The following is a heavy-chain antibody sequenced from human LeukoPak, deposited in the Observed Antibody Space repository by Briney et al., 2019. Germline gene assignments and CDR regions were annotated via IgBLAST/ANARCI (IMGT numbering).Heavy chain of an antibody. D-gene: IGHD3-3*01. J-gene: IGHJ4*02. CDR2: ISAYNGNT. CDR1: GYTFTSYG. CDR3: ARDRDYDFWSGYSVY. V-gene: IGHV1-18*01. Sequence: PGESLKISCKASGYTFTSYGISWVRQAPGQGLEWMGWISAYNGNTNYAQKLQGRVTMTTDTSTSTAYMELRSLRSDDTAVYYCARDRDYDFWSGYSVYWGQGTLVTVSS.